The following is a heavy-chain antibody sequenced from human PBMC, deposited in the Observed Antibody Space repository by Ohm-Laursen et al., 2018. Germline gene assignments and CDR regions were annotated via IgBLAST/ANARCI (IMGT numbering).Heavy chain of an antibody. CDR2: ISAYNGNT. J-gene: IGHJ4*02. V-gene: IGHV1-18*01. Sequence: AASVKVSCKASGYTFTNYGISWVRQAPGQGLEWMGWISAYNGNTNAAQKLQGRVTMTTDTSTSTAYLELRSLRSDDTAVYYCARDRYSSSPEGFDYWGQGTLVTVSS. CDR3: ARDRYSSSPEGFDY. CDR1: GYTFTNYG. D-gene: IGHD6-6*01.